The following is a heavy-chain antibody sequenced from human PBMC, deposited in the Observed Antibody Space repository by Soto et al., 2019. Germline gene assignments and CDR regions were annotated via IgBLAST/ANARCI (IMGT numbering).Heavy chain of an antibody. CDR2: IYYSGST. CDR1: GGSISSYY. D-gene: IGHD6-6*01. V-gene: IGHV4-59*01. J-gene: IGHJ5*02. CDR3: ARGRYSSSSKGWFDP. Sequence: PSETLSLTCTVSGGSISSYYWSWIRQPPGKGLEWIGYIYYSGSTNYNPSLKSRVTISVDTSKNQFSLKLSSVTAADTAVYYCARGRYSSSSKGWFDPWGQGTMVTVYS.